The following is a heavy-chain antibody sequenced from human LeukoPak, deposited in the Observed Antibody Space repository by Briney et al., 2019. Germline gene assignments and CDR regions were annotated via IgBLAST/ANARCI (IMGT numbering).Heavy chain of an antibody. CDR2: ISYDGSNK. CDR3: AKDLLRGAFDY. CDR1: GFTFSSYG. Sequence: GASLRLSCAASGFTFSSYGMHWVRQAPGKGLEWVAVISYDGSNKYYADSVKGRFTISRDNSKNTLYLQMNSLRAEDTAVYYCAKDLLRGAFDYWGQGTLVTVSS. J-gene: IGHJ4*02. D-gene: IGHD4-17*01. V-gene: IGHV3-30*18.